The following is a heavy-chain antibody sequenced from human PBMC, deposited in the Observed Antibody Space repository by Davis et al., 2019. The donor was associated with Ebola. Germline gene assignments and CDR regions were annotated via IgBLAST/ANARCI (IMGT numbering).Heavy chain of an antibody. Sequence: MPSETLSLTCTVSRGSISSSSYYWGWIRQPPGKGLEWIGSIYYSGSTNYNPSLKSRVTISVATSKNQFSLKLSSVTAADTAVYYCARRLYYYDSSGYSAGAFDIWGQGTMVTVSS. CDR3: ARRLYYYDSSGYSAGAFDI. V-gene: IGHV4-39*07. D-gene: IGHD3-22*01. J-gene: IGHJ3*02. CDR1: RGSISSSSYY. CDR2: IYYSGST.